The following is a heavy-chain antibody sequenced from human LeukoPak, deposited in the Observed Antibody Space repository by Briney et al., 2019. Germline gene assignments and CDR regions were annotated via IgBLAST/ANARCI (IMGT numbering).Heavy chain of an antibody. CDR2: IYPGDSDT. D-gene: IGHD6-19*01. Sequence: GESLKISCKGSGYSFTGYWIGWVRQMPGKGLEWMGIIYPGDSDTRYSPSFQGQVTISADKSISTAYLQWSSLKASDSAMYYRARHRWLAADAFDIWGQGTMVTVSS. J-gene: IGHJ3*02. CDR1: GYSFTGYW. V-gene: IGHV5-51*01. CDR3: ARHRWLAADAFDI.